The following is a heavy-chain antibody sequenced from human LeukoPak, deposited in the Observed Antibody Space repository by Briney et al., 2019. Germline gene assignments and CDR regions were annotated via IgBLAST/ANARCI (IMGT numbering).Heavy chain of an antibody. Sequence: ASVKVSCKASGYTFTSYYMHWVRQAPGQGLEWMGIINPSGGSTSYAQKFQGRVTMTRDTSTSTVYMEPSSLRSEDTAVYYCARGAHYYDSSGYLEWYYWGQGTLVTVSS. V-gene: IGHV1-46*01. CDR1: GYTFTSYY. D-gene: IGHD3-22*01. J-gene: IGHJ4*02. CDR2: INPSGGST. CDR3: ARGAHYYDSSGYLEWYY.